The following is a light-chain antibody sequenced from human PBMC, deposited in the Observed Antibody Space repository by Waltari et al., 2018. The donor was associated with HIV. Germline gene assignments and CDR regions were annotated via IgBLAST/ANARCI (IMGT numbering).Light chain of an antibody. J-gene: IGLJ3*02. CDR3: GSYSGSKNFAV. CDR1: SSDVGGYNY. CDR2: DVS. V-gene: IGLV2-8*01. Sequence: QSALTQPPSASGSPGQSVTISCTGTSSDVGGYNYVSWYQQHPGKAPKLMIVDVSKRPSGVPDRFSGSKSGNTASLTVSGLQAEDEADYYCGSYSGSKNFAVFGGGTKLTVL.